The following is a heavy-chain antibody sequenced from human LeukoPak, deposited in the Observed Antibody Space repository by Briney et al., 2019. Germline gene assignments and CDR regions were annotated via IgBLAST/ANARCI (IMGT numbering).Heavy chain of an antibody. CDR3: ARTLTGAFDI. CDR1: GGSISSSSYY. Sequence: PSETLSLTCTVSGGSISSSSYYWGWIRQPPGKGLEWIGSIYYSGSTYYNPSLKSRVTLSVDTSKNQFSLKLSSVTAADTAVYYCARTLTGAFDIWGQGTMVTVSS. D-gene: IGHD1-14*01. J-gene: IGHJ3*02. CDR2: IYYSGST. V-gene: IGHV4-39*01.